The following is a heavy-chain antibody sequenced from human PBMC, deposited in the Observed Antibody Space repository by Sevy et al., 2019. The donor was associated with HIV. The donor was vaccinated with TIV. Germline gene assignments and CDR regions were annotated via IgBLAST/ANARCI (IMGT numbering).Heavy chain of an antibody. Sequence: GESLKISCAAAGFTFSSYTMNWVRQAPGKGLEWVASISFISNYIYDTDSLKGRFTISRDNAKNSLYLQMNSLRAEDTAVYYCAREDSKNWRYFDYWGQGTLVTVSS. CDR1: GFTFSSYT. CDR3: AREDSKNWRYFDY. J-gene: IGHJ4*02. V-gene: IGHV3-21*01. CDR2: ISFISNYI. D-gene: IGHD1-1*01.